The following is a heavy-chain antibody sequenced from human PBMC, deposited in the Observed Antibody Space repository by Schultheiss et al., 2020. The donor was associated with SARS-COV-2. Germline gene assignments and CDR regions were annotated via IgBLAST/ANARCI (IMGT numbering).Heavy chain of an antibody. V-gene: IGHV4-39*01. CDR1: GGSISSGGYY. J-gene: IGHJ6*02. D-gene: IGHD2-2*01. Sequence: SETLSLTCTVSGGSISSGGYYWGWIRQHPGKGLEWIGEIYHSGSTYYNPSLKSRVTISVDTSKNQFSLKLSSVTAADTAVYYFARHPKKDIVVVPAAAPTSYYYYGMDVWGQGTTVTVSS. CDR2: IYHSGST. CDR3: ARHPKKDIVVVPAAAPTSYYYYGMDV.